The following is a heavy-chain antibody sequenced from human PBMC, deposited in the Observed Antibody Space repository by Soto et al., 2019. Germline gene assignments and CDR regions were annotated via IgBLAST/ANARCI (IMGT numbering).Heavy chain of an antibody. CDR1: GFSFSDSY. Sequence: GGSLRLSCAASGFSFSDSYMSWIRQAPGKGLEWVAVIWYDGKNKYYVDSVKGRFTISRDNSKNTLYLQMNSLRAEDTAVYYCARDDIPGRAVSTYGMDVWGQGTTVTVSS. CDR3: ARDDIPGRAVSTYGMDV. D-gene: IGHD6-19*01. J-gene: IGHJ6*02. V-gene: IGHV3-33*08. CDR2: IWYDGKNK.